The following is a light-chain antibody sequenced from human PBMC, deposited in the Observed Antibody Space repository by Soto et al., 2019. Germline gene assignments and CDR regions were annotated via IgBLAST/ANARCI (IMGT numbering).Light chain of an antibody. J-gene: IGKJ1*01. Sequence: EIVLTQSPATLALSPGEIATLSCRAGQSVSSYLAWYQQKPGQAPRLLIYDASNRATGIPARFSGSGSGTDFTLTISSLEPEDFAVYYCQQRSNWPPWTFGQGTKVHIK. CDR2: DAS. V-gene: IGKV3-11*01. CDR3: QQRSNWPPWT. CDR1: QSVSSY.